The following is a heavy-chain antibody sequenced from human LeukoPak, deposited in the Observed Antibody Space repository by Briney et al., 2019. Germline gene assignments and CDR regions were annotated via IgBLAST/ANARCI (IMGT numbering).Heavy chain of an antibody. Sequence: PGGSLRLSCAASGFTFSSYAMSWVRQAPGKGLEWVGHIKRKVDGETTEYAAPVKGRFIISRDDSKETLYLQMNSLRTEDTAVYYCGSSNKYWGQGTLVTVSS. CDR3: GSSNKY. J-gene: IGHJ4*02. CDR2: IKRKVDGETT. CDR1: GFTFSSYA. V-gene: IGHV3-15*01. D-gene: IGHD4-11*01.